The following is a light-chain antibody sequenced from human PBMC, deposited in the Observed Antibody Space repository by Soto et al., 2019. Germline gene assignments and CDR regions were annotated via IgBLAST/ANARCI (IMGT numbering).Light chain of an antibody. CDR2: DVI. CDR1: SSDVVVYNY. Sequence: QSALTQPRSVSGSPGQSVTISCTGTSSDVVVYNYVSWYQQHPGKAPQLVIYDVIKRPSGVPDRFSGSKSGNTASLTISGLQAEDEADYDGCSYAGSSLWVFGGGTKLTVL. J-gene: IGLJ3*02. V-gene: IGLV2-11*01. CDR3: CSYAGSSLWV.